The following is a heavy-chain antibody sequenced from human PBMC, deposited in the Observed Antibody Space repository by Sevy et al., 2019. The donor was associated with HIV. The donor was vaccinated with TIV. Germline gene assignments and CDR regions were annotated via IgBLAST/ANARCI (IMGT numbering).Heavy chain of an antibody. J-gene: IGHJ4*02. V-gene: IGHV3-72*01. CDR2: TRNRANGYTT. CDR3: TRDVSAALDY. CDR1: GFILSDHY. Sequence: GGSLRLSCAASGFILSDHYMDWVRQAPGKGLEWVGCTRNRANGYTTEYAASVKGRFTISRDDSKNTLYLQMNSLKSEDTAVYYCTRDVSAALDYWGQGTLVTVSS. D-gene: IGHD6-13*01.